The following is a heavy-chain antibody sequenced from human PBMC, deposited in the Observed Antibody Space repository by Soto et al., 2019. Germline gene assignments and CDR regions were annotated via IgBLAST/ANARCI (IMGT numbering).Heavy chain of an antibody. CDR1: GFTFSSYA. CDR2: ISGSDGRT. J-gene: IGHJ4*02. D-gene: IGHD5-18*01. CDR3: AKGVSQYTPLALFDY. V-gene: IGHV3-23*01. Sequence: VGSLRLSCAASGFTFSSYAMSWVRQAPGKGLEWVSTISGSDGRTYSTDSVKGRFTISRDNSRNAAYLQMNSLRVEDTAVYYCAKGVSQYTPLALFDYWGRGTLVTVSS.